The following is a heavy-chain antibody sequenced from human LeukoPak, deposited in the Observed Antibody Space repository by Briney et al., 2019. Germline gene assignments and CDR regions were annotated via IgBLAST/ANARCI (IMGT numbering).Heavy chain of an antibody. D-gene: IGHD3-3*01. V-gene: IGHV3-7*01. Sequence: PGGSLRLSCAASGFTFSSYWMSWVRQAPGKGLEWVANIKQDGSEKYYVDSVKGRFTISRDNAKNSLYLQMNSLRAEDTAVYYCARASGYYDFWSGLNWYFDFWGRGTLVTVSS. CDR2: IKQDGSEK. J-gene: IGHJ2*01. CDR3: ARASGYYDFWSGLNWYFDF. CDR1: GFTFSSYW.